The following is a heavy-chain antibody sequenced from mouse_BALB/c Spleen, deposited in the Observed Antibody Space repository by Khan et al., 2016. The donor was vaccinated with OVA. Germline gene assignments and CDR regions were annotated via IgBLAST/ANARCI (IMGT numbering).Heavy chain of an antibody. V-gene: IGHV3-6*02. CDR2: ISYDGSN. CDR1: GYSITSGYR. D-gene: IGHD6-1*01. Sequence: EVKLLESGPGLVKPSQTLSLTCSVTGYSITSGYRWNWIRQFPGNKLEWMGYISYDGSNNYKPSLKNRISIARDTSKTQFFLTLNSVTTEDTATXDCARGGAVVPYWHFDVWSAGTTVTVSS. CDR3: ARGGAVVPYWHFDV. J-gene: IGHJ1*01.